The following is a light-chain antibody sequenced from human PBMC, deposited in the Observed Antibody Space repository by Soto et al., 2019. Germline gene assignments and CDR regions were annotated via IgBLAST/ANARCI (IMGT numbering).Light chain of an antibody. Sequence: DIVMTQSPLSLPVTPGEPASISCRSSQSLLHSNGYNYLDWYLQKPWQSPQLLIYLGSNRASGVPDMFSGRGSGTDFTLKISRVEAEDVGVYYCMQALQTPWTFGQGTKVE. CDR2: LGS. CDR1: QSLLHSNGYNY. J-gene: IGKJ1*01. V-gene: IGKV2-28*01. CDR3: MQALQTPWT.